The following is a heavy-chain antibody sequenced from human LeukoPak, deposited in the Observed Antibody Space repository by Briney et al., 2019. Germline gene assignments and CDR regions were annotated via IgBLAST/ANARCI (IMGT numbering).Heavy chain of an antibody. CDR2: IWYDGSNK. CDR1: EYAFTAYY. V-gene: IGHV3-33*01. D-gene: IGHD6-13*01. J-gene: IGHJ4*02. CDR3: ARDVSNSLDY. Sequence: SCKASEYAFTAYYMHWVRQAPGKGLEWVAVIWYDGSNKYYADSVKGRFTISRDNSKNTLYLQMNSLRAEDTAVYYCARDVSNSLDYWGQGTLVTVSS.